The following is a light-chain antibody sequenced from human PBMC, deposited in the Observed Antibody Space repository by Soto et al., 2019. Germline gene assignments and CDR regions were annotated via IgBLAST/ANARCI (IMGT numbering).Light chain of an antibody. CDR3: QQYYSFPQT. Sequence: DIQITQSPSTLSASVGDRVPLTCRASQSISSYLNWYQQKPGKAPELLIYAASTLQSGVPSRFSGSGSGTDFTLTISCLQSEDFATYYCQQYYSFPQTFGQGTKVDIK. CDR2: AAS. J-gene: IGKJ1*01. CDR1: QSISSY. V-gene: IGKV1-39*01.